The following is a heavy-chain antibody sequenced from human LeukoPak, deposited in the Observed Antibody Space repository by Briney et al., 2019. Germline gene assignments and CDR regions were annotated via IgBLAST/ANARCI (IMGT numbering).Heavy chain of an antibody. CDR1: GYTFTGYY. D-gene: IGHD3-22*01. Sequence: ASVKVSCKASGYTFTGYYMHWVRQAPGQGLEWMGRINPNSGGTNYAQKFQGRVTMTRDPSISTAYMELSRLRSDDTAVYYCARDRGYYFKGDAFDIWGQGTMVTVSS. J-gene: IGHJ3*02. V-gene: IGHV1-2*06. CDR3: ARDRGYYFKGDAFDI. CDR2: INPNSGGT.